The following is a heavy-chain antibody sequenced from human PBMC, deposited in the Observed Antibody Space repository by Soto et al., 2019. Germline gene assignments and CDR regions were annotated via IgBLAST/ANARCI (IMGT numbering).Heavy chain of an antibody. V-gene: IGHV1-18*01. CDR1: GYTFTSYG. D-gene: IGHD3-22*01. CDR3: ARDLGYDSSGYYDY. Sequence: VKVSCKASGYTFTSYGISWVRQAPGQGLEWMGWISAYNGNTNYAQKLQGRVTMTTDTSTSTAYMELRSLRSDDTAVYYCARDLGYDSSGYYDYWGQGTLVTVSS. J-gene: IGHJ4*02. CDR2: ISAYNGNT.